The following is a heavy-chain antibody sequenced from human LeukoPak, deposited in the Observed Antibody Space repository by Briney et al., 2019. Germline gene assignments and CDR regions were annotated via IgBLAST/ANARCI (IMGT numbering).Heavy chain of an antibody. CDR3: AREGSSYYYYMDV. V-gene: IGHV3-48*04. J-gene: IGHJ6*03. Sequence: PGGSLRLSCAASGFTFSSYSMNWVRQAPGKGLEWVSYISSSGSTIYYADSVKGRFTISRDNAKNSLYLQMNSLRAEDTAVYYCAREGSSYYYYMDVWGKGTTVTISS. CDR2: ISSSGSTI. CDR1: GFTFSSYS.